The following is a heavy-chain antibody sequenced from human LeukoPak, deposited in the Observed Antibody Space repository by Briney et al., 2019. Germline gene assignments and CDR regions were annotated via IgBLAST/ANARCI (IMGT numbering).Heavy chain of an antibody. Sequence: SETLSLTCTVSGGSISSYYWSWIRQPPGKGLEWIGYIYYSGSTNYNPSLKSRVTISVDTSKNQFSLRLTSVTAADTAVYYCARDSMLPDAFDIWGQGTMVTVSS. V-gene: IGHV4-59*01. D-gene: IGHD2-15*01. CDR3: ARDSMLPDAFDI. J-gene: IGHJ3*02. CDR1: GGSISSYY. CDR2: IYYSGST.